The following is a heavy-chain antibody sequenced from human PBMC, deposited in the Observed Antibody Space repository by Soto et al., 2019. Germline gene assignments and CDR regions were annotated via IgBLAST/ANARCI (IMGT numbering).Heavy chain of an antibody. D-gene: IGHD5-18*01. CDR1: GFSITKHA. CDR2: ISNTGATT. Sequence: VQLLESGGGLMQPGGSLRLSCSTSGFSITKHAMNWVRQAPGKGLEWVSTISNTGATTYYAATVKGRFTVSRDNSTNRLFLQMKSMRAEDTAVYYCAKREGYSYGFLGLWGQGTLVTVSS. V-gene: IGHV3-23*01. CDR3: AKREGYSYGFLGL. J-gene: IGHJ4*02.